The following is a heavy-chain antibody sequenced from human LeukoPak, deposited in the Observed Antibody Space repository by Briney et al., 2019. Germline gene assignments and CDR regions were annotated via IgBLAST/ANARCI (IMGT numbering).Heavy chain of an antibody. CDR2: IYPGDSDT. D-gene: IGHD3-22*01. V-gene: IGHV5-51*01. CDR3: ARPTPYDSSAYYYLDY. Sequence: GESLKISCKGSGYSFTSYWIGWVRQMPGKGLEWMGIIYPGDSDTRYSPSFQGQVTISADKSISTAYLQWSSLKASDTAMYYCARPTPYDSSAYYYLDYWGQGTLVTVSS. J-gene: IGHJ4*02. CDR1: GYSFTSYW.